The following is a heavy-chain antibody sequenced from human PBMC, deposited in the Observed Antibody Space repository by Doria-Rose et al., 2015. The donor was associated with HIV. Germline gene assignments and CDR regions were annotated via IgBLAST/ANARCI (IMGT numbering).Heavy chain of an antibody. CDR2: IWYDGSNK. D-gene: IGHD1-26*01. Sequence: ASGFTFSSYGMHWVRQAPGKGLEWVAVIWYDGSNKYYADSVQGRFTISRDNSKNTLYLQMSSLRAEDTAVYYCARDSGFGWTFDYWGQGTLVTVSS. V-gene: IGHV3-33*01. CDR3: ARDSGFGWTFDY. CDR1: GFTFSSYG. J-gene: IGHJ4*02.